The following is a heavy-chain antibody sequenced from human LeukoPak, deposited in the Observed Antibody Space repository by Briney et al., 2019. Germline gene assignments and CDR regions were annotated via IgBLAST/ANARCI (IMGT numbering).Heavy chain of an antibody. CDR2: IYYSGST. CDR3: ARGPDYYDSSGYYYDFDY. D-gene: IGHD3-22*01. V-gene: IGHV4-59*01. Sequence: PSETLSLTCTVSGGSISSYYWSWIRQPPGKGLEWIGYIYYSGSTNYNPSLKSRVTISVDTSKNQFSLKLSSVTAADTAVYYCARGPDYYDSSGYYYDFDYWGQGTLVTVSS. CDR1: GGSISSYY. J-gene: IGHJ4*02.